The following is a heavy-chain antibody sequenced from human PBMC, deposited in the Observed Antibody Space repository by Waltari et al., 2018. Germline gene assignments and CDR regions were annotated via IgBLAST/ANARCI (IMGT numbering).Heavy chain of an antibody. CDR1: GGTFSSYT. D-gene: IGHD5-18*01. CDR2: ISPILGIA. V-gene: IGHV1-69*08. CDR3: ARDEYSYGSFDY. J-gene: IGHJ4*02. Sequence: QVQLVQSGAEVKKPGSSVKVSCKASGGTFSSYTISWVRQAPGQGLEWMGRISPILGIANYAQKFQGRVTITADKSTSTAYMELSSLRSEDTAVYYCARDEYSYGSFDYWGQGTLVTVSS.